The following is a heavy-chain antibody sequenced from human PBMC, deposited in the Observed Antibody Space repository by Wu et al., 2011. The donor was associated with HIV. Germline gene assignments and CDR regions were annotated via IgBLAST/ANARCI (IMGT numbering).Heavy chain of an antibody. D-gene: IGHD3-3*01. CDR2: INPSGGST. CDR1: GYTFTNYY. J-gene: IGHJ4*02. Sequence: QVQLVQSGAEVKKPGASVKVSCKASGYTFTNYYMHWVRQAPGHALEWMGIINPSGGSTTYAQKFQDRVTMTRDTSTSTVYMELSRLRSEDTAVYYCARDLVQAIFGVIDYYFDYWAXEPWSPSP. V-gene: IGHV1-46*01. CDR3: ARDLVQAIFGVIDYYFDY.